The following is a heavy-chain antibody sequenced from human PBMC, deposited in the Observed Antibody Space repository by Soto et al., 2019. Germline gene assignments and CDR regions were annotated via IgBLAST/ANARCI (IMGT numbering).Heavy chain of an antibody. Sequence: SETLSLTCAVYGGSFSGYYWSWIRQPPGKGLEWIGEINHSGSTNYNPSLKSRVTMSVDTSKSQFSLKLSSVTAADTAVYYCARAKAPLYSSSWYWFDPWGQGTLVTVSS. CDR2: INHSGST. CDR1: GGSFSGYY. D-gene: IGHD6-13*01. CDR3: ARAKAPLYSSSWYWFDP. V-gene: IGHV4-34*09. J-gene: IGHJ5*02.